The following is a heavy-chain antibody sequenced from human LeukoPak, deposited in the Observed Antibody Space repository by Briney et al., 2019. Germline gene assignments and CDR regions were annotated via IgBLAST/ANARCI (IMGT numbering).Heavy chain of an antibody. V-gene: IGHV4-38-2*02. CDR3: ARDMGDYYDSSGYSDY. J-gene: IGHJ4*02. CDR2: IYYGGST. Sequence: SETLSLTCTVSGYSISSSYYWGWIRQPPGKGLEWIGSIYYGGSTYYNPSLKSRVTISVDTSKNQFSLKLSSVTAADTAVYYCARDMGDYYDSSGYSDYWGQGTLVTVSS. D-gene: IGHD3-22*01. CDR1: GYSISSSYY.